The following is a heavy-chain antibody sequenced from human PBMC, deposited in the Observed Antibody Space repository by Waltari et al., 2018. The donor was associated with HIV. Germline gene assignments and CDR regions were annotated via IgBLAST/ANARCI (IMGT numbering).Heavy chain of an antibody. CDR2: INHSGGT. D-gene: IGHD1-1*01. CDR3: AGCQLVHNWNDAGDAFDI. J-gene: IGHJ3*02. V-gene: IGHV4-34*01. CDR1: GGSFSGYY. Sequence: QVQLQQWGAGLLKPSETLSLTCAVYGGSFSGYYWSWIRQPPGKGLEWSGEINHSGGTNSNPSLKSRVTISVDTSTSHVSLKLSSVPAADTAVYYCAGCQLVHNWNDAGDAFDIWGQGTMVTVSS.